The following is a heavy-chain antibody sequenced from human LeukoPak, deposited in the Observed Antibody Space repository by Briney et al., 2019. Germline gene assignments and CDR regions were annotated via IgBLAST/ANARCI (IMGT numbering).Heavy chain of an antibody. J-gene: IGHJ3*02. V-gene: IGHV1-46*01. Sequence: ASVTVSCKASGYTFTSYYMHWLRQAPGQGLEWVGIINHSGGSTSYEQKFQGRVTMTRDTSTSTVYIELSSLRSEDTAVYYCARDIRGGHDGSGSLAFDIWGQGTMVTVSS. CDR3: ARDIRGGHDGSGSLAFDI. CDR2: INHSGGST. D-gene: IGHD3-22*01. CDR1: GYTFTSYY.